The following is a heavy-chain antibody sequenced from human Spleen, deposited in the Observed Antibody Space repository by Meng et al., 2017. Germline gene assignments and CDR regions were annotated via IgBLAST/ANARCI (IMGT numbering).Heavy chain of an antibody. CDR1: GFTFSSYE. D-gene: IGHD3-10*01. CDR3: ARGLSDDYGSGSYKAMDV. CDR2: IYSGGNT. J-gene: IGHJ6*02. Sequence: GESLKISCAASGFTFSSYEMNWVRQAPGKGLEWISVIYSGGNTYYADSVKGRFTISRDNSKNTLYLQMNSLRAEDTAVYYCARGLSDDYGSGSYKAMDVWGQGTTVTVSS. V-gene: IGHV3-53*01.